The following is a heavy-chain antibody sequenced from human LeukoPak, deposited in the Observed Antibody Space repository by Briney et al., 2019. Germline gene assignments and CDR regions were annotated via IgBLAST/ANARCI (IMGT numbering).Heavy chain of an antibody. J-gene: IGHJ1*01. CDR2: ISGSGGST. Sequence: GSLRLSCAASGFTFSSYAMSWVRQAPGEGLEWVSAISGSGGSTYYADSVKGRFTISRDNSKNTLYLQMNSLRAEDTAVYYCAKVPLYSSGWDKYFQHWGQGTLVTVSS. D-gene: IGHD6-19*01. CDR3: AKVPLYSSGWDKYFQH. V-gene: IGHV3-23*01. CDR1: GFTFSSYA.